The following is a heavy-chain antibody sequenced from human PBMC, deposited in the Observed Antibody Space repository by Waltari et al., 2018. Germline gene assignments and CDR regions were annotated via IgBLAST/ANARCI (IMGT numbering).Heavy chain of an antibody. Sequence: QVQLVQSGAEVKKPGASGTVSCKASGYTFTRYYMPWVRQAPRQGLEWMGILNPSVGSTSYAQKFQGRVTMTRDTSTSTVYMELSSLRSEDTAVYYCAWGSDYYYGMDVWGQGTTVTVSS. D-gene: IGHD7-27*01. CDR3: AWGSDYYYGMDV. CDR2: LNPSVGST. J-gene: IGHJ6*02. V-gene: IGHV1-46*03. CDR1: GYTFTRYY.